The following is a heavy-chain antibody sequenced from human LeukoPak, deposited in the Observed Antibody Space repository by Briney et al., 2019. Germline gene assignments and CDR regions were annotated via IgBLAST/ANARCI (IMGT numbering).Heavy chain of an antibody. Sequence: GGSLRLSCAASGFTFSSHWVSWVRQAPGKRLQWVAVISYDGSNKYYADSVKGRFTISRDNSKNTLYLQMNSLRAEDTAVYYCARADSSGWYPPDYWGQGTLVTVSS. V-gene: IGHV3-30-3*01. J-gene: IGHJ4*02. CDR2: ISYDGSNK. D-gene: IGHD6-19*01. CDR3: ARADSSGWYPPDY. CDR1: GFTFSSHW.